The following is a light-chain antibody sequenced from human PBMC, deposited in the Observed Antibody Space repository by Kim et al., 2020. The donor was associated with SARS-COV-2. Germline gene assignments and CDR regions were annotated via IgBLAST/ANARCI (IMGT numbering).Light chain of an antibody. CDR2: DVS. J-gene: IGLJ2*01. Sequence: QSALTQPASVSGSPGQSITIPCTGTSSDVGGYNYVSWYQQQPGKAPKLMIYDVSNRPSGVSNRFSGSKSGNTASLIVSGLQAEDEADYYCSSYTSSSTLVFGGGTKLTVL. CDR3: SSYTSSSTLV. V-gene: IGLV2-14*03. CDR1: SSDVGGYNY.